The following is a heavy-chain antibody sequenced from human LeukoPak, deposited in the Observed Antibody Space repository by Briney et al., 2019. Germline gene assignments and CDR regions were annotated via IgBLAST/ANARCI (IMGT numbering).Heavy chain of an antibody. CDR2: IYYSGST. J-gene: IGHJ6*03. V-gene: IGHV4-39*07. D-gene: IGHD2-15*01. CDR1: GGSISSSNYY. Sequence: SETLSLTCIVSGGSISSSNYYWGWIRQPPGKGLEWIGNIYYSGSTYYNPSLKSRVTISVDRSKNQFSLKLSSVTAADTAVYYCARGYCSGGSCYSSYYYSYMDVWGKGTTVTVSS. CDR3: ARGYCSGGSCYSSYYYSYMDV.